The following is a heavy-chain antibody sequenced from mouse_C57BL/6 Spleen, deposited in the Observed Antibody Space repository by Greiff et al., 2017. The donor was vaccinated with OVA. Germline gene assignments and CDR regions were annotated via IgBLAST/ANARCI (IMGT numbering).Heavy chain of an antibody. CDR2: ISSGSSTI. CDR1: GFTFSDYG. V-gene: IGHV5-17*01. Sequence: EVQVVESGGGLVKPGGSLKLSCAASGFTFSDYGMHWVRQAPEKGLEWVAYISSGSSTIYYADTVKGRFTISRDNAKNTLFLQMTSLRSEDTAMYYCARPITTVVAPYWYFDVWGTGTTVTVSS. CDR3: ARPITTVVAPYWYFDV. D-gene: IGHD1-1*01. J-gene: IGHJ1*03.